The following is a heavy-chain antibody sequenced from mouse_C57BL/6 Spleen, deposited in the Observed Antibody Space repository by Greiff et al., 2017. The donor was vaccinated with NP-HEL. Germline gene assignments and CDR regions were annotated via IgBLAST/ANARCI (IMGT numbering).Heavy chain of an antibody. CDR3: ARNPPITTVVAPYWYFDV. D-gene: IGHD1-1*01. CDR1: GYTFTSYW. J-gene: IGHJ1*03. V-gene: IGHV1-69*01. Sequence: QVQLQQPGAELVMPGASVKLSCKASGYTFTSYWMHWVKQRPGQGLEWIGEIDPSDSYTNYNQKFKGKSTLTVDKSSSTAYMQLSSLTSEDSAVYYCARNPPITTVVAPYWYFDVWGTGTTVTVSS. CDR2: IDPSDSYT.